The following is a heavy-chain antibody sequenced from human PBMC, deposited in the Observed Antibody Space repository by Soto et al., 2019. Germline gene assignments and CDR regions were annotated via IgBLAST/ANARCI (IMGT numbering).Heavy chain of an antibody. J-gene: IGHJ5*02. V-gene: IGHV3-66*01. Sequence: EVHLVESGGGLVQPGGSLRLSCAASGFTISSNYMNWVRQAPGKGLEWVSVIYGGGNTYYADSVKGRFTISRDNSKNTLFLQMNSLRDEDTAVYYCARDVYDFWGGPSGHPWGQGTLVTVSS. CDR3: ARDVYDFWGGPSGHP. CDR1: GFTISSNY. D-gene: IGHD3-3*01. CDR2: IYGGGNT.